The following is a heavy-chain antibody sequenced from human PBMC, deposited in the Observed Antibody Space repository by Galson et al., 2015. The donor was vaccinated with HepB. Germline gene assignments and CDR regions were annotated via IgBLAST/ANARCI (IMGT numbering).Heavy chain of an antibody. D-gene: IGHD2-15*01. J-gene: IGHJ5*02. Sequence: TLSLTCAVTGVSFSDYYWVWIRQSSGKGLEWIGEIRHSGRTNYNPSLKSRVTISVDTSKNQFTLNLNSVTAADTAVYFCARGSSPANWFDPWGQGTLVTVSS. V-gene: IGHV4-34*01. CDR2: IRHSGRT. CDR1: GVSFSDYY. CDR3: ARGSSPANWFDP.